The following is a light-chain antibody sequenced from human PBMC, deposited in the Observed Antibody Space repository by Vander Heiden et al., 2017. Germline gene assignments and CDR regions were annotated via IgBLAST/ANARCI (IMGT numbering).Light chain of an antibody. V-gene: IGLV1-44*01. Sequence: SVLTQPPSASRTPGQRVTFSCSGRSSNSGSNTVNWYQQLPGTAPKLLIYGNSQRPSGVPDRCSGAKSGTSASLAISGLQSEDEADYYCAAWDDSLNWVFGGGTKLTVL. CDR1: SSNSGSNT. CDR2: GNS. CDR3: AAWDDSLNWV. J-gene: IGLJ3*02.